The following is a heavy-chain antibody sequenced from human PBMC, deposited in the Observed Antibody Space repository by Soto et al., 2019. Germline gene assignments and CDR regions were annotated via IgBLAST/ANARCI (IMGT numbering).Heavy chain of an antibody. D-gene: IGHD3-10*01. CDR1: GGSISSGDYX. J-gene: IGHJ4*02. CDR2: IYYSGST. Sequence: SETLSLTCTVSGGSISSGDYXWSWIRQPPGKGLEWIGYIYYSGSTYYNPSLKSRVTISVDTSKNQFSLKLSSVTAADTAVYYCARVAEVYYYGADYWGQGALVTVSS. CDR3: ARVAEVYYYGADY. V-gene: IGHV4-30-4*01.